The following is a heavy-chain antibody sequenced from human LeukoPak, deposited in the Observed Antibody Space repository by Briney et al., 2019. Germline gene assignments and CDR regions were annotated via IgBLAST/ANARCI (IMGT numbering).Heavy chain of an antibody. CDR1: GFTFSSYG. Sequence: PGGSLRLSCAASGFTFSSYGMHWVRQAPGKGLEWVSAISGSGGSTYYADSVKGRFTISRDTSKNTLYLQMDSLRAEDTAVYYCARDPILDYGGNSEGEYWGQGTLVTVSS. D-gene: IGHD4-23*01. CDR3: ARDPILDYGGNSEGEY. J-gene: IGHJ4*02. CDR2: ISGSGGST. V-gene: IGHV3-23*01.